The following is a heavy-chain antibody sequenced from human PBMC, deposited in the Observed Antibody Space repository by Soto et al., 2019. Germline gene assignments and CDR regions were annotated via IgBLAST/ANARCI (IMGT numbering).Heavy chain of an antibody. CDR3: AREVSSSNRPYYYYYGMDV. CDR1: GFTFSSYA. J-gene: IGHJ6*02. Sequence: QVQLVESGGGVVQPGRSLRLSCAASGFTFSSYAMHWVRQAPGKGLEWMAVISYDGSNKYYADSVKCRFTISRDNSKNTLYLQMNSLRTEDTAVYYCAREVSSSNRPYYYYYGMDVWGQGTTVTVSS. CDR2: ISYDGSNK. D-gene: IGHD6-6*01. V-gene: IGHV3-30-3*01.